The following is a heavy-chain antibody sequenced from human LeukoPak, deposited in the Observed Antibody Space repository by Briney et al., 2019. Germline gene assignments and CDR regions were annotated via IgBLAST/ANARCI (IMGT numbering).Heavy chain of an antibody. CDR3: ARDVEMATIGLDY. D-gene: IGHD5-24*01. Sequence: ASVKVSCKASGYTFTSYYMHWVRQAPGQGLEWMGIINPSGGSTGYAQKFQGRVTMTRDTSISTAYMELSRLRSDDTAVYYCARDVEMATIGLDYWGQGTLVTVSS. V-gene: IGHV1-46*01. CDR2: INPSGGST. CDR1: GYTFTSYY. J-gene: IGHJ4*02.